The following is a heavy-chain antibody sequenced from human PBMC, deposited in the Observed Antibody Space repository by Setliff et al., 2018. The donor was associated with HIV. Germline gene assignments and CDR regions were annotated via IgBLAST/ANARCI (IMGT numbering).Heavy chain of an antibody. J-gene: IGHJ6*03. CDR3: AKTTPQPQYYYYVDV. D-gene: IGHD4-17*01. Sequence: ASVKVSCKASGYTFTSYGISWVRQAPGQGLEWMGWIRASNGNTHYAQKVQGRVTLTTDTSTNTAYMELRSLRSDDAAVYYCAKTTPQPQYYYYVDVWGKGTTVTVSS. CDR2: IRASNGNT. CDR1: GYTFTSYG. V-gene: IGHV1-18*01.